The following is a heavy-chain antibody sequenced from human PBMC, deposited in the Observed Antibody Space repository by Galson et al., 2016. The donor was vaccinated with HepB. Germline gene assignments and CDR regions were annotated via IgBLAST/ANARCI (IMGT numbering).Heavy chain of an antibody. Sequence: SLRLSCATSGFTFGNYGMTWVRQAPGKGLAWVSAISGKGDISHYAASVKGRFTISRDNPNNTLYLQMDSLRAEETAVYYCARDPGRIAAAGHLDSWGHGTLVTVSS. CDR3: ARDPGRIAAAGHLDS. D-gene: IGHD6-13*01. J-gene: IGHJ5*01. V-gene: IGHV3-23*01. CDR2: ISGKGDIS. CDR1: GFTFGNYG.